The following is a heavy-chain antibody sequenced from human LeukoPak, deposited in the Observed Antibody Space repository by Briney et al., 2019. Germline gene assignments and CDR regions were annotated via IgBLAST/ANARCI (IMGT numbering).Heavy chain of an antibody. Sequence: GGSLTLSCTASGFTFGDYSMSWVRQAPGKGLEWGGFIRSKAYGRTTEYAASVKGRFTISRDDSKSIAYQQMNSLKSEDTAVYYCTRPLGYCSSTSCPSTYYYYGMDVWGQGTTVTASS. D-gene: IGHD2-2*01. CDR1: GFTFGDYS. J-gene: IGHJ6*02. V-gene: IGHV3-49*04. CDR2: IRSKAYGRTT. CDR3: TRPLGYCSSTSCPSTYYYYGMDV.